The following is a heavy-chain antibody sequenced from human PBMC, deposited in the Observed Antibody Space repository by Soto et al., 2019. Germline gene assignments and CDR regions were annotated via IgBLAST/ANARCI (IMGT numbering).Heavy chain of an antibody. D-gene: IGHD2-2*01. Sequence: GGSLRLSCAASGFTFSSYAMSWVRQAPGKGLEWVSAISGSGGSTYYADSVKGRFTISRDNSKNTLYLQMNSLRAEDTAVYYCAKDALGVVVVVPAAGVFDYWGQGTLVTVSS. J-gene: IGHJ4*02. CDR1: GFTFSSYA. CDR3: AKDALGVVVVVPAAGVFDY. V-gene: IGHV3-23*01. CDR2: ISGSGGST.